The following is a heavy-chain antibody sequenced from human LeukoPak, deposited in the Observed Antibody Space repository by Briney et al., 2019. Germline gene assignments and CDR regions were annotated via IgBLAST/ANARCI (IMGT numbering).Heavy chain of an antibody. CDR2: ISSNGGSA. CDR1: GFTFSSYA. D-gene: IGHD5-24*01. V-gene: IGHV3-64*01. J-gene: IGHJ4*02. Sequence: GGSLRLSCAASGFTFSSYAMHWVRQAPGKGLEYVSAISSNGGSAYYANSVKGRFTISRDNSKNTLYLQMGSLRAEDMAVYYCARDEEMDYWGQGTLVTVSS. CDR3: ARDEEMDY.